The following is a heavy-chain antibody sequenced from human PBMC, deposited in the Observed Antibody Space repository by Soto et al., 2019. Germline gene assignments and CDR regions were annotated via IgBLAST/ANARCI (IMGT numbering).Heavy chain of an antibody. D-gene: IGHD6-13*01. J-gene: IGHJ6*02. Sequence: GESLKISCKGSGYSFTSYWIGWVRQMPGKGLEWMGIIYPGDSDTRYSPSFQGQVTISADKSISTAYLQWSSLKASDTAMYYCARGAYSSSWYSPYYYYGMDVWGQGTTVTVSS. V-gene: IGHV5-51*01. CDR2: IYPGDSDT. CDR3: ARGAYSSSWYSPYYYYGMDV. CDR1: GYSFTSYW.